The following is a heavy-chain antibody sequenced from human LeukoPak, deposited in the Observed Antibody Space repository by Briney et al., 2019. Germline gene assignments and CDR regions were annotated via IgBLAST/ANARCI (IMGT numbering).Heavy chain of an antibody. CDR2: INPNTDST. CDR1: GYTSINYY. J-gene: IGHJ4*02. D-gene: IGHD2/OR15-2a*01. CDR3: ARDLSGWGNSIY. V-gene: IGHV1-46*01. Sequence: ASVRVSCKASGYTSINYYLHSVRQAAGQGLVWMGQINPNTDSTNCARMFQGRVTMTADTSTSTVYMELNSLTSDDTAVYYCARDLSGWGNSIYWGQGTPVTVS.